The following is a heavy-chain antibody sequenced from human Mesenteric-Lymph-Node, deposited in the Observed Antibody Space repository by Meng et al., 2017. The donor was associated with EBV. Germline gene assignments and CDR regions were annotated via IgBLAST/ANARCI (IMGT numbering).Heavy chain of an antibody. CDR3: ARDIDLSGFFDF. CDR2: ISNSDSII. V-gene: IGHV3-11*01. Sequence: QVQXVESGXXXVKPGGSXRLSCAASGFIFSDHYIGWFRQAPGKGLEWVAYISNSDSIIYYADSVEGRFTISRDNAKDSLSLQMNSLRAEDTAVYYCARDIDLSGFFDFWGQGTLVTVSS. J-gene: IGHJ4*02. D-gene: IGHD3-22*01. CDR1: GFIFSDHY.